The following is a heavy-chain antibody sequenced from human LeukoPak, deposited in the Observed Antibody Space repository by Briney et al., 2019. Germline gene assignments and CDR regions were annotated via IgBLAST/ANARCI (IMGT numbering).Heavy chain of an antibody. CDR3: ARGSTSDWPLEY. CDR2: INARNGDT. CDR1: GYTFINYA. D-gene: IGHD2-21*02. V-gene: IGHV1-3*01. J-gene: IGHJ4*02. Sequence: AASVKVSCKASGYTFINYAIHWVRQAPGQRLEWMGWINARNGDTKYSQRFQGRAAITRDTSANIVYMELSTLRFGDTAVYYCARGSTSDWPLEYWGRGILVTVSS.